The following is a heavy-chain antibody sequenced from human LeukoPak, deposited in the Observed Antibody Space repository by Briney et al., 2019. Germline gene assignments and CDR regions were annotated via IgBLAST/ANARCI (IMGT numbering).Heavy chain of an antibody. D-gene: IGHD5-24*01. Sequence: SVKVSCKAFGGTFSSNAITWVRQAPGQGLEWMGRIIPIFDTANYAQNFQGRVTITTDESTSTAYMELSSLRSEDTAVYYCARGDGYGYNWFDSWGQGTLVTVSS. J-gene: IGHJ5*01. CDR2: IIPIFDTA. CDR1: GGTFSSNA. CDR3: ARGDGYGYNWFDS. V-gene: IGHV1-69*05.